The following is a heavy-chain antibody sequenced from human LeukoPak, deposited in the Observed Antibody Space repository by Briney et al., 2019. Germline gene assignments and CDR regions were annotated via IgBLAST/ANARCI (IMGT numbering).Heavy chain of an antibody. CDR1: GFTFGIYA. D-gene: IGHD6-19*01. CDR3: AKTAAVYSSGRYPGWPVDY. Sequence: GGSLRLPCAVSGFTFGIYAMYWVPRAPGKGLEWVSGISGSGGSTFYADSVKGRFTISRDNSEHTVYLQMDSLRADDTAVYYCAKTAAVYSSGRYPGWPVDYWGQGTPVTVS. J-gene: IGHJ4*02. CDR2: ISGSGGST. V-gene: IGHV3-23*01.